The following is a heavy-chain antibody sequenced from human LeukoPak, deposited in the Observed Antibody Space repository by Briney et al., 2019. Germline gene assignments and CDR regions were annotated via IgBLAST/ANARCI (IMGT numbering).Heavy chain of an antibody. D-gene: IGHD3-22*01. Sequence: SQTLSLTCAISGDSVSSNTAAWNWIRQSPSGGLEWLGRTYYRSRWYNDYAVSVKSRITINPDTSKNQFSLQLNSVTPEDTAVYYCARDRIDYYDSSGYAYYFDYWGQGTLVTVSS. J-gene: IGHJ4*02. CDR3: ARDRIDYYDSSGYAYYFDY. CDR1: GDSVSSNTAA. V-gene: IGHV6-1*01. CDR2: TYYRSRWYN.